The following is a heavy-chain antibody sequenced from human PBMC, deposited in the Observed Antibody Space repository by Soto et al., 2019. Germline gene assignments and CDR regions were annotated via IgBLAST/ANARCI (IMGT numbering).Heavy chain of an antibody. CDR3: ARVEAPHGGDYYYYYGMDV. V-gene: IGHV3-74*01. D-gene: IGHD1-1*01. Sequence: GGSLRLSWAASGFTFSSYWMHWVRQAPGKGLVWVSRINSDGSSTSYADSVKGRFTISRDNAKNTLYLQMNSLRAEETAVYYCARVEAPHGGDYYYYYGMDVWGKGTTVTVSS. J-gene: IGHJ6*04. CDR2: INSDGSST. CDR1: GFTFSSYW.